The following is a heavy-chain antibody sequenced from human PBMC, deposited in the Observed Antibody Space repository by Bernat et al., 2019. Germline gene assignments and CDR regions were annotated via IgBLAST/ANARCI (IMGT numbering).Heavy chain of an antibody. Sequence: QVQLQESGPGLVKPSETLSLTCTVSGGSISSYYWSWIRQPPGKGLEWIGYIYYSGSTNYNPSLKSRVTISVDTSKNQFSLKLSSVTAAGTAVYYCAGGGLSYDFWRGQLDYWGQGTLVTVSS. V-gene: IGHV4-59*01. CDR3: AGGGLSYDFWRGQLDY. CDR2: IYYSGST. J-gene: IGHJ4*02. CDR1: GGSISSYY. D-gene: IGHD3-3*01.